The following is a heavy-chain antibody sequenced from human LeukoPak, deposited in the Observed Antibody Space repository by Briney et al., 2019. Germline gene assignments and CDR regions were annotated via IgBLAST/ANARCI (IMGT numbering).Heavy chain of an antibody. V-gene: IGHV1-3*01. CDR3: ARVSDDSGWNFAY. D-gene: IGHD6-19*01. CDR2: INAGNGNR. Sequence: ASVKVSCKASGYTFTSYAIHWVRQAPGQRLEWMGWINAGNGNRKYSQKFQDRVTITREPSATTAYMELNSLTSEDTAVYYCARVSDDSGWNFAYWGKGPLATVSS. J-gene: IGHJ4*02. CDR1: GYTFTSYA.